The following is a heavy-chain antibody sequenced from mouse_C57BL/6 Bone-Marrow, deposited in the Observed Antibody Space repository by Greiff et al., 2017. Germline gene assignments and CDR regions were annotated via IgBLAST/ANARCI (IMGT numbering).Heavy chain of an antibody. CDR1: GYSFTSYY. Sequence: QVQLKQSGPELVKPGASVKISCKASGYSFTSYYIHWVKQRPGQGLEWIGWIYPGRGNTTYKEKFKGKATLTADTSSSTAYMQLSSLTSEDSAVFDCASYDYDAWFAYWGQGTLVTVSA. CDR3: ASYDYDAWFAY. CDR2: IYPGRGNT. D-gene: IGHD2-4*01. V-gene: IGHV1-66*01. J-gene: IGHJ3*01.